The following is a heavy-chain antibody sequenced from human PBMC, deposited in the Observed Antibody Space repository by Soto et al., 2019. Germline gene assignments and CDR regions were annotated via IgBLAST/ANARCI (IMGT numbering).Heavy chain of an antibody. Sequence: ASVKVSCKASGYTFTGYYMHWVRQAPGQGLEWMGWINPNSGGTNYAQKFQGRVTMTRDTSISTAYMELSRLRSDDTAVYNCARGKGMEENYYYYGLDIWGQGTTVTVSS. CDR3: ARGKGMEENYYYYGLDI. V-gene: IGHV1-2*02. CDR1: GYTFTGYY. D-gene: IGHD1-1*01. CDR2: INPNSGGT. J-gene: IGHJ6*02.